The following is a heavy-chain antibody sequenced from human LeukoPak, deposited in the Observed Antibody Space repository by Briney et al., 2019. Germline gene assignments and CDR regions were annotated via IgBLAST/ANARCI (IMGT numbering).Heavy chain of an antibody. CDR1: GYTFTSYG. CDR3: ARGGTYYYDSSGYYEALDC. Sequence: ASVKVSCKASGYTFTSYGICWVRQAPGQGLEWMGWISAYNGNTNYAQKLQGRVTMTTDTSTSTAYMELRSLRSDDTAVYYCARGGTYYYDSSGYYEALDCWGQGTLVTVCS. D-gene: IGHD3-22*01. V-gene: IGHV1-18*01. CDR2: ISAYNGNT. J-gene: IGHJ4*02.